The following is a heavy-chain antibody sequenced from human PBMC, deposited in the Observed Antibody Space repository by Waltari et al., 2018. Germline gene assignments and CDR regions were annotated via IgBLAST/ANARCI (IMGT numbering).Heavy chain of an antibody. CDR3: ARPTGDATSSSNWFDP. D-gene: IGHD6-6*01. V-gene: IGHV1-69*04. Sequence: QVQLVQSGAEVKKPGSSVKVSCKASGGTLSSYPISWLRHAPGQGLEWMGRITPFLDRTNYAQKFQDRVTITADKATNTAYMELSRLTSDDTAVYYCARPTGDATSSSNWFDPWGQGTLVTVSS. CDR1: GGTLSSYP. J-gene: IGHJ5*02. CDR2: ITPFLDRT.